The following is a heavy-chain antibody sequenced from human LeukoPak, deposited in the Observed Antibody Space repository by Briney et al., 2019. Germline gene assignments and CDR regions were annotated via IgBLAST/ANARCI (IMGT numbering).Heavy chain of an antibody. CDR3: ARIRRVRGEEDQ. V-gene: IGHV1-8*03. CDR2: MNPNSGNT. D-gene: IGHD3-10*01. CDR1: GYTFTSYD. J-gene: IGHJ4*02. Sequence: ASVKVSCKASGYTFTSYDINWVRQATGQGLEWMGWMNPNSGNTGYAQKFQGRVTITRNTSISTAYMELSSLRSEDTAVYYCARIRRVRGEEDQWGQGTLVTVSS.